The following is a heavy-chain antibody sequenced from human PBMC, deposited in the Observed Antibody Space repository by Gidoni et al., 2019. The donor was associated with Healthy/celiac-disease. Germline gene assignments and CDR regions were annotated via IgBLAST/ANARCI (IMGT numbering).Heavy chain of an antibody. J-gene: IGHJ3*02. CDR2: IIPIFGTA. CDR3: ARTPNYDILTGYSQGAFDI. D-gene: IGHD3-9*01. V-gene: IGHV1-69*01. CDR1: GGTFSSYA. Sequence: QVQLVQSGAEVKKPGSSVKVSCKASGGTFSSYAISWVRQAPGQGLEWMGGIIPIFGTANYAQKFQGRVTITADESKSTAYMELSSLRSEDTAVYYCARTPNYDILTGYSQGAFDIWGQGTMVTVSS.